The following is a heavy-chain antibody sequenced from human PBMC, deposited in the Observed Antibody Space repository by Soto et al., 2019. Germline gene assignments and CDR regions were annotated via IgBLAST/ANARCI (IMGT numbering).Heavy chain of an antibody. CDR3: ARGQHGDEY. Sequence: QVHLVESGGGVVQPGRSLRLSCAASGFSFSSYAMHWLRQAPGEGLEWVAVISNDGSNKFFADSVKGRFFIARDNSNNTLFLAMDSMSPEDTAVYSCARGQHGDEYWGQGRLV. CDR2: ISNDGSNK. J-gene: IGHJ4*02. D-gene: IGHD7-27*01. V-gene: IGHV3-30-3*01. CDR1: GFSFSSYA.